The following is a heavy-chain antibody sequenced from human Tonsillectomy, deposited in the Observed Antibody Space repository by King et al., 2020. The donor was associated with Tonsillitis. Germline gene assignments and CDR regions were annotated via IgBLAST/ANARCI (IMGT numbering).Heavy chain of an antibody. CDR3: AGVGDSSGYYYDLDY. V-gene: IGHV4-38-2*01. J-gene: IGHJ4*02. CDR1: GYSISSGYY. Sequence: QLQESGPGLVKPSETLSLTCAVSGYSISSGYYWGWIRQPPGKGLEWIGSIYHSGSTYYNPSLKSRATISIDTSKNQFSLKLGSVTAADTAVYYCAGVGDSSGYYYDLDYWGQGTLVTVSS. D-gene: IGHD3-22*01. CDR2: IYHSGST.